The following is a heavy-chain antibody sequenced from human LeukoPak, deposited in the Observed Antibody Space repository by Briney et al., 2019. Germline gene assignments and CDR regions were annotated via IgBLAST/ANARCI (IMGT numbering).Heavy chain of an antibody. CDR2: IKQDGSEK. V-gene: IGHV3-7*04. J-gene: IGHJ4*02. CDR1: GFDFSGYW. CDR3: ARGYDVSY. D-gene: IGHD3-3*01. Sequence: GGSLRLSCAASGFDFSGYWMNWVRQAPGKGLEWVANIKQDGSEKYYVDSVKGRFTISRDNAKNSLFLQMNSLRTEDTAVYYRARGYDVSYWGQGTLVTVSS.